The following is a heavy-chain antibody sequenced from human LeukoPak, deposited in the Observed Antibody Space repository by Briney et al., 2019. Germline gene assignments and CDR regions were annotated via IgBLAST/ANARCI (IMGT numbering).Heavy chain of an antibody. D-gene: IGHD3-3*01. Sequence: GASVKVSCKASGYTFTGYYMHWVRQAPGQGLEWMGWINPNSGGTNYAQKFQGRVTMTRDTSISTAYMELSRLRSDDTAVYYCARGARGIFGVVTSFNYMDVWGKGTTVTVSS. CDR2: INPNSGGT. J-gene: IGHJ6*03. CDR3: ARGARGIFGVVTSFNYMDV. V-gene: IGHV1-2*02. CDR1: GYTFTGYY.